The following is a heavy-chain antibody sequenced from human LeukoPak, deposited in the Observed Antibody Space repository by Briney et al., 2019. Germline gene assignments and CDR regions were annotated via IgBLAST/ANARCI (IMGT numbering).Heavy chain of an antibody. CDR3: ARENYDSSGPYYYGMDV. CDR2: IYNSGST. Sequence: SETLSLTCTVSGGSISSYYWSWIRQPAGKGLEWLGRIYNSGSTNYNPSLKSRVTMSVDTSKNQFSLKLSSVTAADTAVYYCARENYDSSGPYYYGMDVWGQGTTVTVSS. V-gene: IGHV4-4*07. CDR1: GGSISSYY. J-gene: IGHJ6*02. D-gene: IGHD3-22*01.